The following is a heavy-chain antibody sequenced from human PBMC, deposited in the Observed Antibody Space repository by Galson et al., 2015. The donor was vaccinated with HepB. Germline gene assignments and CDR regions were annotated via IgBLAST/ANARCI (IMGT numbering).Heavy chain of an antibody. J-gene: IGHJ5*02. D-gene: IGHD6-13*01. CDR3: ARDTVEGLAGWSDP. V-gene: IGHV3-21*01. Sequence: SLRLSCAASGFTFSSYSMNWVRQAPGKGLEWVSSISSRRSYIYYAESVKGRLTISRDNAKNSLYLQMNSLRAEDTAVYYCARDTVEGLAGWSDPWGQGTLVTVSS. CDR2: ISSRRSYI. CDR1: GFTFSSYS.